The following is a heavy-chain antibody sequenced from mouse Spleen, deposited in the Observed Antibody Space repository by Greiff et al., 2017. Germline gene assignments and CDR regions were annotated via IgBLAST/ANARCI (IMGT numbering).Heavy chain of an antibody. CDR2: IDPSDSET. Sequence: QVQLQQPGAELVRPGSSVKLSCKASGYTFTSYWMHWVKQRPIQGLEWIGNIDPSDSETHYNQKFKDKTTLTVDKSSSTAYMQLSSLTSEDSAVYYCARLDYAMDYWGQGTSVTVSS. V-gene: IGHV1-52*01. CDR3: ARLDYAMDY. CDR1: GYTFTSYW. J-gene: IGHJ4*01.